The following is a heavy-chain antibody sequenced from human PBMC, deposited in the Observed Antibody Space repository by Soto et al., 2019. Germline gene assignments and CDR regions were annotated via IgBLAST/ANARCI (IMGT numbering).Heavy chain of an antibody. D-gene: IGHD6-6*01. J-gene: IGHJ4*02. CDR2: INHSGST. CDR1: GGSFSGYY. Sequence: SETLSLTCAVYGGSFSGYYWSWIRQPPGKGLEWIGEINHSGSTNYNPSLKSRVTISVDTSKNQFSLKLSSVTAADTAVYYCARGTRIAARHWGQGTLVTVSS. CDR3: ARGTRIAARH. V-gene: IGHV4-34*01.